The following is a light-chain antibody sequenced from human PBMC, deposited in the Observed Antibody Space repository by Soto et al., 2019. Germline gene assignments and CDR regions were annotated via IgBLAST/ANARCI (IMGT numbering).Light chain of an antibody. J-gene: IGLJ1*01. Sequence: QSALTQPASVSGSPGQSITISCTGTSSDVGSYNLVSWYQQHPGKAPKFMIFEGNKPPSGLSNRCSGSKYGNTASLTISVLQDEEEDDYYSCSYAGSFTYVFGTGTKLTVL. V-gene: IGLV2-23*01. CDR1: SSDVGSYNL. CDR3: CSYAGSFTYV. CDR2: EGN.